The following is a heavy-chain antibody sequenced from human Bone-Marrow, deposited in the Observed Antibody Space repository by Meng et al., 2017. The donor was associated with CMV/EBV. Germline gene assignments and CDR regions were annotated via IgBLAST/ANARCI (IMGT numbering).Heavy chain of an antibody. CDR3: ARDKGVAVRENYYYGMDV. Sequence: GGSLRLSCAAPGFTFSSYAMHWVRQAPGKGLEYVSAISSNGGSTYYADSVKGRFTISRDNSKNTLYLQMGSLRAEDTAVYYCARDKGVAVRENYYYGMDVWGQGTTVTVSS. CDR1: GFTFSSYA. CDR2: ISSNGGST. J-gene: IGHJ6*02. V-gene: IGHV3-64*02. D-gene: IGHD6-19*01.